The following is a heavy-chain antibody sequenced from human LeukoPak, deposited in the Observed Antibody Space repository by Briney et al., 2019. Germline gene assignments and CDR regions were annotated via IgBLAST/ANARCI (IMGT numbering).Heavy chain of an antibody. D-gene: IGHD2-2*02. Sequence: SETLSLTCTVSGGSISSYYWSWIRQPAGKGLEWIGRIYTSGSTNYNPSLKSRVTISVDTSKNQFSLKLSSVTAADTAVYYCAAEIPVDIVVVPAAIENWFDPWGQGTLVTVSS. V-gene: IGHV4-4*07. CDR3: AAEIPVDIVVVPAAIENWFDP. J-gene: IGHJ5*02. CDR2: IYTSGST. CDR1: GGSISSYY.